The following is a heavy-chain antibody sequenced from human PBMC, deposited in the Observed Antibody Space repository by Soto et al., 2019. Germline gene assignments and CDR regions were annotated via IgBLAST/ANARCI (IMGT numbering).Heavy chain of an antibody. D-gene: IGHD2-2*01. V-gene: IGHV4-30-4*01. CDR1: VGSISSGDYY. Sequence: PWETLSLTCTFSVGSISSGDYYCSWVRQPPWKGLEWIGYIYYSGSTYYNPSLKSRVTISVDTSKNQFSLKLSSVTAADTAVYYCRGYCSSTSCYGTYSYYCMDVLGQGTTVSVS. J-gene: IGHJ6*02. CDR3: RGYCSSTSCYGTYSYYCMDV. CDR2: IYYSGST.